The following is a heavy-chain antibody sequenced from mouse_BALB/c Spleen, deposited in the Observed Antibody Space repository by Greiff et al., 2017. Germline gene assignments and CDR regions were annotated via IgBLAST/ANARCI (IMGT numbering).Heavy chain of an antibody. CDR1: GFTFSSFG. D-gene: IGHD1-1*01. CDR2: ISSGSSTI. V-gene: IGHV5-17*02. Sequence: EVQLQESGGGLVQPGGSRKLSCAASGFTFSSFGMHWVRQAPEKGLEWVAYISSGSSTIYYADTVKGRFTISRDNPKNTLFLQMTSLRSEDTAMYYCARSGSSPYYAMDYWGQGTSVTVSS. J-gene: IGHJ4*01. CDR3: ARSGSSPYYAMDY.